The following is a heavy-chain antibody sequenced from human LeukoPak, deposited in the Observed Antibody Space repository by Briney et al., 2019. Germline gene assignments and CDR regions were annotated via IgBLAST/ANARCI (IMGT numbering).Heavy chain of an antibody. CDR3: VKGLPVAGTFDY. V-gene: IGHV3-9*01. D-gene: IGHD6-13*01. CDR1: GFTFDDYA. J-gene: IGHJ4*02. CDR2: INWNSGDT. Sequence: PGGSLRLSCAASGFTFDDYAMHWVRHVPGKGLEWVSGINWNSGDTGYADSVKGRFTISRDNAKNSLYLQMNTLRVEDTALYYCVKGLPVAGTFDYWGQGTLVTVSS.